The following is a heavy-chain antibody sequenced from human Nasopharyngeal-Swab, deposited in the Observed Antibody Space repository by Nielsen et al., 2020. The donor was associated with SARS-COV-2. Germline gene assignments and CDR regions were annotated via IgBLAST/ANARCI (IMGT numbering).Heavy chain of an antibody. J-gene: IGHJ4*02. D-gene: IGHD1-7*01. Sequence: ASVKVSCKASGGTFSSYAISWVRQAPGQGLEWVGWISVSNGETNYAQSFRGRVSLTTDTSTTTAYMELRSLTSDDTAVYYCARDPDGNTDFDYWGQGTLVTVSS. CDR2: ISVSNGET. CDR3: ARDPDGNTDFDY. CDR1: GGTFSSYA. V-gene: IGHV1-18*01.